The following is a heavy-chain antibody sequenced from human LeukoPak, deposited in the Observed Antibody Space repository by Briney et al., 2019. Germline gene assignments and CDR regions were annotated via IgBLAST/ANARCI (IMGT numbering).Heavy chain of an antibody. J-gene: IGHJ4*02. CDR2: IYYSGST. V-gene: IGHV4-59*01. Sequence: SETLSLTCTVSGGSISSYYWGWIRQPPGKGLEWIGYIYYSGSTNYNPSLKSRVTISVDTSKNQFSLKLSSVTAADTAVYYCARDRNYYDSSGYSLDYWGQGTLVTVSS. CDR3: ARDRNYYDSSGYSLDY. CDR1: GGSISSYY. D-gene: IGHD3-22*01.